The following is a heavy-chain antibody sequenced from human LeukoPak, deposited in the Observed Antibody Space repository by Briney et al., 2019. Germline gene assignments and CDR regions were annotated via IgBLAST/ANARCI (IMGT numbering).Heavy chain of an antibody. CDR2: INHSGST. D-gene: IGHD6-19*01. V-gene: IGHV4-34*01. CDR1: GGSFSGYY. Sequence: SETLSLTCAVYGGSFSGYYWSWIRQPPGKGLEWIGEINHSGSTNYNPSLKNRVTISVDTSKNQVSLNLGSVTAGDTAVYFCARHGGWYFDSWGQGILVTVSS. CDR3: ARHGGWYFDS. J-gene: IGHJ4*02.